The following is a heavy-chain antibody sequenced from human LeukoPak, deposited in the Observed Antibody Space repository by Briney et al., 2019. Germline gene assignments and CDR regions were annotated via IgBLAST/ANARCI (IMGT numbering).Heavy chain of an antibody. CDR1: GASISTGGFY. J-gene: IGHJ6*02. CDR2: IYYTGSV. CDR3: ARDHSYYFGSQTSTLDV. Sequence: SETLSLTCTISGASISTGGFYWTWIRQPPGEGLEWIGYIYYTGSVDYNASLKSRLTISLDTSKNRFFLKLNSVTAADTAVYYCARDHSYYFGSQTSTLDVWGQGTAVTVSS. V-gene: IGHV4-31*03. D-gene: IGHD3-10*01.